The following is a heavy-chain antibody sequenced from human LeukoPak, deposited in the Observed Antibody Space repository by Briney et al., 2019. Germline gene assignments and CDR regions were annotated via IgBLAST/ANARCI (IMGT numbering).Heavy chain of an antibody. CDR1: GGSVSSGSYY. CDR2: IYYSGST. Sequence: PSETLSLTCTVSGGSVSSGSYYWSWIRQPPGKGLEWIGYIYYSGSTNYNPSLKSRVTISVDTSKNQFSLKLSSVTAADTAVYYCARGGVQLWRYAFDIWGQGTMVTVSS. D-gene: IGHD5-18*01. J-gene: IGHJ3*02. V-gene: IGHV4-61*01. CDR3: ARGGVQLWRYAFDI.